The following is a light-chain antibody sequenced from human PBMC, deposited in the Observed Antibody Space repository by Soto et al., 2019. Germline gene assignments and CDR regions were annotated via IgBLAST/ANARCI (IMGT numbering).Light chain of an antibody. Sequence: DLKLSQSPSTLAASVGERVTITGRASQNISRWLALYPPKPGKAPKILIYDVSSFEGGVPSRFTGTGSGTEFTLSIPSLQPEDFGTYYCQQCYMRWTFDQGPKVDIK. J-gene: IGKJ1*01. CDR3: QQCYMRWT. CDR1: QNISRW. V-gene: IGKV1-5*01. CDR2: DVS.